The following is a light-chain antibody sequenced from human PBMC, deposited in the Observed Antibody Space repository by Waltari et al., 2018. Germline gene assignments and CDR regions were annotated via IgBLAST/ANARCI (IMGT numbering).Light chain of an antibody. Sequence: DIVMTQSPDSLAVSLGEGATINCRSSRSVLHSPNNKNYFAWYQQKPGPPPQLHIYWASTRESGVSDRFSGSGSGTDFTLTISSLQAEDVAIYYCQQYYELWTFGQGTKVEIK. CDR3: QQYYELWT. J-gene: IGKJ1*01. V-gene: IGKV4-1*01. CDR1: RSVLHSPNNKNY. CDR2: WAS.